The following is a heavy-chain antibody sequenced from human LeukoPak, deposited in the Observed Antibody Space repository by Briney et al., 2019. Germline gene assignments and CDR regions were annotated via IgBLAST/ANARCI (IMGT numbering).Heavy chain of an antibody. J-gene: IGHJ4*02. V-gene: IGHV4-4*07. CDR3: ARTIGNYYDSSGYYAAHFDY. D-gene: IGHD3-22*01. CDR1: GGSISSYY. CDR2: IYTSGST. Sequence: SETLSLTCTVSGGSISSYYWSWIRQPAGKGLEWIGHIYTSGSTNYNPSLKSRVTMSVDASKYQFSLKLSSVTAADTAVYYCARTIGNYYDSSGYYAAHFDYWGQGTLVTVSS.